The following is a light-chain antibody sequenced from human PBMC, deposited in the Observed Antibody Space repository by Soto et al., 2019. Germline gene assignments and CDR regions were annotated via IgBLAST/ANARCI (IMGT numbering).Light chain of an antibody. CDR1: QSVSRGY. CDR3: QQYGISQNT. Sequence: ETVMTQSPGTLSLSPGERATLSCRASQSVSRGYLAWYQQKTGQAPRLLIFGASNRATGIPDRFTGSGSGTDFTLTISRLEPEDFAVYYCQQYGISQNTFGQGTKLEIK. CDR2: GAS. V-gene: IGKV3-20*01. J-gene: IGKJ2*01.